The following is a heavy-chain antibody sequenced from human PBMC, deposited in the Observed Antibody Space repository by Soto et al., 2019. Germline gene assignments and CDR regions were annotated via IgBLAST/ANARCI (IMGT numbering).Heavy chain of an antibody. V-gene: IGHV4-4*07. Sequence: SETLSLTCTVFGGSIDDYYWSWIRQSPGKGLEWIGHISDRGTTDYNPSLRSRLTMSVDTSKSQFSLRLSSVTAADTAVYYCARATGTLRSRNCDYWGQGSLVTVSS. CDR2: ISDRGTT. CDR3: ARATGTLRSRNCDY. D-gene: IGHD1-1*01. CDR1: GGSIDDYY. J-gene: IGHJ4*02.